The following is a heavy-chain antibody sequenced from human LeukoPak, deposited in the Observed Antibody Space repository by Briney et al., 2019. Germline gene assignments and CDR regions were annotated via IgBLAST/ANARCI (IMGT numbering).Heavy chain of an antibody. J-gene: IGHJ4*02. CDR3: ARVVFSYEDYCDH. Sequence: SEALSLTCTVSGASISRYSWSWIRQPPGKGLEWIGYVHYSGSTYHNPSLKSRVTISVDTSKNQVSLKLSSVTAADTAVYYCARVVFSYEDYCDHWGQGTLVTVSS. CDR1: GASISRYS. V-gene: IGHV4-59*01. CDR2: VHYSGST. D-gene: IGHD5-18*01.